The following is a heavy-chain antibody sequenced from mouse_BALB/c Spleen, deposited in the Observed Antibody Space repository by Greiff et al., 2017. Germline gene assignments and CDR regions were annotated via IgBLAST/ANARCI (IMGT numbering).Heavy chain of an antibody. Sequence: EVQVVESGGGLVKPGGSLKLSCAASGFSFSDYYMYWVRQTPEKRLEWVATISDGGSYTYYPDSVKGRFTISRDNAKNNLYLQMSSLKSEDTAMYYCARDSYGKGAWFAYWGQGTLVTVSA. J-gene: IGHJ3*01. D-gene: IGHD2-10*02. CDR2: ISDGGSYT. CDR3: ARDSYGKGAWFAY. V-gene: IGHV5-4*02. CDR1: GFSFSDYY.